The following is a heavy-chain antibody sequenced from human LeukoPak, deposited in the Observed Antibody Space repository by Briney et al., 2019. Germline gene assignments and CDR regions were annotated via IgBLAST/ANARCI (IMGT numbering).Heavy chain of an antibody. V-gene: IGHV1-18*01. J-gene: IGHJ4*02. CDR2: IIAYNDNT. Sequence: ASVKVSCKASGYTFTSYGISWVRQAPGQGLEWMGWIIAYNDNTNYAQKLQGRVTMTTDTSTSTAYMELRSLRSDDTAVYYCARALLWFGEPSHIDYWGQGTLVTASS. CDR1: GYTFTSYG. D-gene: IGHD3-10*01. CDR3: ARALLWFGEPSHIDY.